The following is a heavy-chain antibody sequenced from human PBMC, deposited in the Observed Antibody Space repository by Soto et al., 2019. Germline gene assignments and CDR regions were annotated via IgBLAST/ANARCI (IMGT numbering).Heavy chain of an antibody. J-gene: IGHJ1*01. D-gene: IGHD3-22*01. CDR3: ASRWGPYYDTSGYYLQD. CDR1: GFTFSSYG. Sequence: QVQLVESGGGVVQPGRSLRLSCAASGFTFSSYGMHRVRQAPGKGLEWVAVISYDGHKEFYADSVKGRFTISRDNSKNTLYLQMNSLRPEDTAMYYCASRWGPYYDTSGYYLQDWGQGTLVTVSS. CDR2: ISYDGHKE. V-gene: IGHV3-30*03.